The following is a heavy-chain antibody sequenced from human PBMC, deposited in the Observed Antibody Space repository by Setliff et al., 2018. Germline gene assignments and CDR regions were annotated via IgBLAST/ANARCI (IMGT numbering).Heavy chain of an antibody. D-gene: IGHD3-22*01. Sequence: SVKVSCKASGDTFSTYSLSWVRQAPGQGLEWMGGIIPLLETAKYAQKFQGRVTITADESTRTAYMELSSVRFEDTAVYYCARDTRDRYDTSGHYLSLDYWGQGTLVTVSS. CDR3: ARDTRDRYDTSGHYLSLDY. CDR2: IIPLLETA. V-gene: IGHV1-69*13. CDR1: GDTFSTYS. J-gene: IGHJ4*02.